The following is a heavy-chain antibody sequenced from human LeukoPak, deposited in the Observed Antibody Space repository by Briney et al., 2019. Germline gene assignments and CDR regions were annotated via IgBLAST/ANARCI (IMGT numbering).Heavy chain of an antibody. CDR3: ARDVWFGELPPSYFDY. Sequence: PSEILSLTCTVSGGSISSGDYYWSWIRQPPGKGLEWTGYIYYSGSTYYNPSLKSRVTISVDTSKNQFSLKLSSVTAADTAVYYCARDVWFGELPPSYFDYWGQGTLVTVSS. D-gene: IGHD3-10*01. V-gene: IGHV4-30-4*01. CDR1: GGSISSGDYY. J-gene: IGHJ4*02. CDR2: IYYSGST.